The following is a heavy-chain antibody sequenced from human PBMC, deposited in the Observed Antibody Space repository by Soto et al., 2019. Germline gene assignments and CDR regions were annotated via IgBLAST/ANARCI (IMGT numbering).Heavy chain of an antibody. CDR3: AVKDYSSSSRWFDP. Sequence: PSETLSLTCAVYGGSFSGYYWSWIRQPPGKGLEWIGEINHSGSTNYNPSLKSRVTISVDTSKNQFSLKLTSVTAADTAVYYCAVKDYSSSSRWFDPWGQGTLVTVS. J-gene: IGHJ5*02. V-gene: IGHV4-34*01. CDR2: INHSGST. CDR1: GGSFSGYY. D-gene: IGHD6-6*01.